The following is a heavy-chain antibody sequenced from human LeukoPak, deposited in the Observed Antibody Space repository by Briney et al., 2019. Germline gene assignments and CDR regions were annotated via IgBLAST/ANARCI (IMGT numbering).Heavy chain of an antibody. CDR3: ARGGNRFGGFYFDY. CDR1: AVSLSSGGHY. J-gene: IGHJ4*02. Sequence: SETLSLTCTVSAVSLSSGGHYWAWIRQFPGKGLESIGFIQHSGRSRHNPSLKDRVAISVDTSGKQFALKLSSVTAADTAMYYCARGGNRFGGFYFDYWGQGIQVIVSS. V-gene: IGHV4-31*03. CDR2: IQHSGRS. D-gene: IGHD3-10*01.